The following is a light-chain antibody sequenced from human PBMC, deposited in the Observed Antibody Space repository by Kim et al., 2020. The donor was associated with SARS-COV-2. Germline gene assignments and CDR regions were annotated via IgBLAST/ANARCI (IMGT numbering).Light chain of an antibody. CDR1: NIETKS. J-gene: IGLJ1*01. Sequence: SYELTQPPSVSVAPGKTATITCGGDNIETKSVHWYQQKPGQAPVLVIYYDSDRPSGIPERFSGSNSGNTATLTISRVEAGDEADYYCHVWDSSSDHYVFGTGTKVTVL. CDR2: YDS. V-gene: IGLV3-21*04. CDR3: HVWDSSSDHYV.